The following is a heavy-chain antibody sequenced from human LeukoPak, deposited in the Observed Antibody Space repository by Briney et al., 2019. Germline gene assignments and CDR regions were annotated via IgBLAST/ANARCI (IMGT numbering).Heavy chain of an antibody. Sequence: GGSLRLSCAASGFTFSRYAMSWARQAPGKGLEWVSGISGSGDTTYYADPVKGRFTISRDNSKNTPYLQMNSLRAEDTAVYYCAKDFGDCSNGVCYGKPFDYWGQGTLVTASS. V-gene: IGHV3-23*01. CDR1: GFTFSRYA. J-gene: IGHJ4*02. CDR2: ISGSGDTT. D-gene: IGHD2-8*01. CDR3: AKDFGDCSNGVCYGKPFDY.